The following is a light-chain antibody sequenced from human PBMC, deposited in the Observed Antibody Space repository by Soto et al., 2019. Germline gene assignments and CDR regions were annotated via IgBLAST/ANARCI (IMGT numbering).Light chain of an antibody. V-gene: IGKV3-11*01. Sequence: EIVLTQSPATLSLSPGERATLSCRASQSVGSYLAWYQQKPGQAPRLLIYDASNRATGIPARFSGSGSGTDFTLTISSLEPEDFAVYYCQQRSNWPSALTFGGGTKVDIK. CDR3: QQRSNWPSALT. J-gene: IGKJ4*01. CDR2: DAS. CDR1: QSVGSY.